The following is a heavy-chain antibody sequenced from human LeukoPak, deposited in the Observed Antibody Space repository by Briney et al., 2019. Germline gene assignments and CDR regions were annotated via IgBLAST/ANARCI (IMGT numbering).Heavy chain of an antibody. Sequence: PSETLSLTCTVSGGSISSYYWSWIRQPPGKGLEWIGYIYYSGSTNYNPSLKSRVTISVDTSKNQFSLKLSSVTAADTAVYYCAGEVAAAGFDPWGQGTLVTVSS. V-gene: IGHV4-59*01. J-gene: IGHJ5*02. D-gene: IGHD6-13*01. CDR1: GGSISSYY. CDR2: IYYSGST. CDR3: AGEVAAAGFDP.